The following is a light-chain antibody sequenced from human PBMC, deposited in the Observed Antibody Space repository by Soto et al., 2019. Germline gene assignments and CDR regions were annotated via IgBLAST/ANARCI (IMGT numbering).Light chain of an antibody. CDR3: LQYYTALRT. CDR2: WAS. J-gene: IGKJ1*01. V-gene: IGKV4-1*01. Sequence: DIVMTQSPDSLAVSLGERATINCKSSQSVLYSSNNKNYLAWYQQKPGQPPKLLIYWASTRESGVPDRFSGSGSGTDFTLTISSLQAEDVAVYYCLQYYTALRTIGQGTKVEI. CDR1: QSVLYSSNNKNY.